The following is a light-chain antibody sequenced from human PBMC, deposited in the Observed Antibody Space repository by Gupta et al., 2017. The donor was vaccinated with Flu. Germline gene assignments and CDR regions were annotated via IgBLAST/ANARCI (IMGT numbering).Light chain of an antibody. J-gene: IGKJ2*03. CDR1: ESRRDSNGNNY. CDR3: RQELQTRRS. V-gene: IGKV2-28*01. CDR2: LGS. Sequence: IVLTPSPPSLLFTPREPPSISCRASESRRDSNGNNYLDWYLQKPGRTPQLLIYLGSNRFSGVPDSLSGSGSGTDFTLKISRGEAADVGVYYCRQELQTRRSFGEGTKVEIK.